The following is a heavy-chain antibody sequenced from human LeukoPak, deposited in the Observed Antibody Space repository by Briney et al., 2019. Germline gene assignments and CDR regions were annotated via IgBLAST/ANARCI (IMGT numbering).Heavy chain of an antibody. V-gene: IGHV3-21*01. CDR2: IGFPSYI. CDR3: ARDTGGWYGDYFDY. J-gene: IGHJ4*02. CDR1: GFTLSSHT. D-gene: IGHD6-19*01. Sequence: TGGSLRLSCAASGFTLSSHTMNWVRQAPGKGLEWVSSIGFPSYIYYADSVKGRFTISRDNAKNSLFLQMSSLRAEDTAIYYCARDTGGWYGDYFDYWGQGVLVTVSS.